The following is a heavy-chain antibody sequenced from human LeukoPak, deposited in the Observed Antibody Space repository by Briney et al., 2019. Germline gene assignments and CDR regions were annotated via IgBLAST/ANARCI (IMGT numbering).Heavy chain of an antibody. J-gene: IGHJ4*02. Sequence: AASVKVSCKASGGTFSSYAISWVRQAPGQGLEWMGRIIPILGIANYAQKLQGRVTMTTDTSTSTAYMELRSVRSDDTAVYYCARGTYFDYWGQGTLVTVSS. CDR2: IIPILGIA. V-gene: IGHV1-69*04. CDR3: ARGTYFDY. CDR1: GGTFSSYA.